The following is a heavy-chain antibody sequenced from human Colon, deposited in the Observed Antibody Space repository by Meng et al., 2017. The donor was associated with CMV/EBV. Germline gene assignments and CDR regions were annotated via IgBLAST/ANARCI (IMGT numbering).Heavy chain of an antibody. V-gene: IGHV1-2*02. D-gene: IGHD1-26*01. Sequence: QVQLVQSGAWGKKPGSSVKVSCKASGYTFSDYHIHWVRQAPGQGLEWMGWINSNSGATDYAQKFQGRLTMTRDTSITTVYMELSSLRSDDTAVYYCARDPSGSRVPFDYWGQGSLVTVSS. CDR2: INSNSGAT. CDR1: GYTFSDYH. J-gene: IGHJ4*02. CDR3: ARDPSGSRVPFDY.